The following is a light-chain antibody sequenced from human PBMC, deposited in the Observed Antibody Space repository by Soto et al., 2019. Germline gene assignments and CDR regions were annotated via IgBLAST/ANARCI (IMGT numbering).Light chain of an antibody. CDR2: KAS. J-gene: IGKJ1*01. V-gene: IGKV1-5*03. CDR1: QNIDSR. CDR3: QQYHFFWT. Sequence: DIQMTQSPSTLSASVGDRVTITCRASQNIDSRLAWYQQKPGKAPKLLIYKASTLESGVPLRFSGSGSGTDFTLTITSLQPDDFATYYCQQYHFFWTFGQGTRVEIK.